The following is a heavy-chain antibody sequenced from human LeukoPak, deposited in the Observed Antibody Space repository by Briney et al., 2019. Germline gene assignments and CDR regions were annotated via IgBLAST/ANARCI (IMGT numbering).Heavy chain of an antibody. CDR1: GFTFSSYW. J-gene: IGHJ5*02. V-gene: IGHV3-7*01. Sequence: PEGSLRLSCVASGFTFSSYWMSWVRQAPGKGLEWVANIKQDGSEKYYVDSVKGRFTISRDNAKNSLYLQMNSLRAEDTAVYYCARDRAVTRFDPWGQGTLVTVSS. CDR3: ARDRAVTRFDP. CDR2: IKQDGSEK. D-gene: IGHD4-17*01.